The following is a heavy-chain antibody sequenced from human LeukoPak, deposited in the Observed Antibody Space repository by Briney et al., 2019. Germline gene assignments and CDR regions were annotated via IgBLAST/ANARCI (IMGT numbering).Heavy chain of an antibody. Sequence: PGGSLRLSRAASGFTVSSNYMSWVRQAPGKGLEWVSVIYSGGSTYYADSVKGRFTISRDNSKNTLYLQMNSLRAEDTAVYYCARDRSGYYLDAFDIWGQGTMVTVSS. CDR1: GFTVSSNY. CDR3: ARDRSGYYLDAFDI. V-gene: IGHV3-53*01. D-gene: IGHD3-22*01. J-gene: IGHJ3*02. CDR2: IYSGGST.